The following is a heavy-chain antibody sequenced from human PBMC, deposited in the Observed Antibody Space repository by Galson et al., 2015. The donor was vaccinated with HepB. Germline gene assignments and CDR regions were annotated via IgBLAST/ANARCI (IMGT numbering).Heavy chain of an antibody. CDR1: GFTFSSYR. V-gene: IGHV3-21*01. CDR2: ISSSSSYI. CDR3: AREYAARGWN. Sequence: SLRLSCAASGFTFSSYRMNWVRQAPGKGLEWVSSISSSSSYIYYADSAKGRFTISRDNAKNSLYLQMNSLRAEDTAVYYCAREYAARGWNWGQGTLVTVSS. J-gene: IGHJ4*02. D-gene: IGHD2-8*01.